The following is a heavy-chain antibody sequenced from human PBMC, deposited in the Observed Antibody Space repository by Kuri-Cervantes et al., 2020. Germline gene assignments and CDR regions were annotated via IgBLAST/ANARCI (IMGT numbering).Heavy chain of an antibody. CDR1: GFTFSSYG. CDR3: AKMILRRDGYNLACTD. V-gene: IGHV3-30*18. J-gene: IGHJ4*02. D-gene: IGHD5-24*01. CDR2: ISYDGSNK. Sequence: GESLKISCAASGFTFSSYGMHCVRQAPGKGLEWVAVISYDGSNKYYADSVKGRFTISRDNSKNTLYLQMNSLRAEDTAVYYCAKMILRRDGYNLACTDWGQGTLVTVSS.